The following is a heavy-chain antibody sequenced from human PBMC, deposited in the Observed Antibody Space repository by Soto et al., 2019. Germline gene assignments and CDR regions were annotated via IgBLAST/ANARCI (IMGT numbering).Heavy chain of an antibody. D-gene: IGHD6-13*01. J-gene: IGHJ6*02. Sequence: LRLSCVASGFTFSNYAMHWVRQAPGKGLEWVAVMSYDGSNKYYVDSVKGRFTISRDNSKNTLYLQMNSLRSEDTAVYYCAKRGRGKRAAAGTYYYYGMDVWGQGTTVTVSS. CDR2: MSYDGSNK. CDR3: AKRGRGKRAAAGTYYYYGMDV. CDR1: GFTFSNYA. V-gene: IGHV3-30*18.